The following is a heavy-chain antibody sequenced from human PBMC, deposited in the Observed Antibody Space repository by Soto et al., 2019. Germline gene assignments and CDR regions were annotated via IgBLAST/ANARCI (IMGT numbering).Heavy chain of an antibody. CDR3: AKRNYDILTGGGYYFDY. Sequence: EVQLLESGGGLVQPGGSLRLSCAASGFTFSSYAMSWVRQAPGKGLEWVSAISGSGGSTYYADSVKGRFTISRDNSKNTLYLQMNSLRAEDTAVYYCAKRNYDILTGGGYYFDYWGQGTLVTVSS. CDR2: ISGSGGST. V-gene: IGHV3-23*01. D-gene: IGHD3-9*01. J-gene: IGHJ4*02. CDR1: GFTFSSYA.